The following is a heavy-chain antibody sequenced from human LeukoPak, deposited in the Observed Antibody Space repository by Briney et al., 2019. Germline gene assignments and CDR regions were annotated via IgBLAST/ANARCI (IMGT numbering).Heavy chain of an antibody. CDR2: ISAYNGNT. Sequence: ASVKVSCKASGYTFTSYGISWVRQAPGQGLEWMGWISAYNGNTNYAQKLQGRVTMTTDTSTSTAYMELRSLRSDDTAVYYCARDVGDFGSTNLLFDYWGQGTLVTVSS. CDR1: GYTFTSYG. CDR3: ARDVGDFGSTNLLFDY. V-gene: IGHV1-18*01. D-gene: IGHD2-2*01. J-gene: IGHJ4*02.